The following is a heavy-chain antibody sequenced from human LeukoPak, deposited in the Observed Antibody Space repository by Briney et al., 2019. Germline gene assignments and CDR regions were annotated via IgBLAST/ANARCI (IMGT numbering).Heavy chain of an antibody. Sequence: GRSLRLSCAASGFTFSSYGMHWVRQAPGKGLEWVAVISYDGSNKYYADSVKGRFTISRDNSKNTLYLQMNSLRAEDTAVYYCAKDLGWLQLLDGLFDYWGQGTLVTVSS. CDR1: GFTFSSYG. CDR2: ISYDGSNK. CDR3: AKDLGWLQLLDGLFDY. D-gene: IGHD5-24*01. V-gene: IGHV3-30*18. J-gene: IGHJ4*02.